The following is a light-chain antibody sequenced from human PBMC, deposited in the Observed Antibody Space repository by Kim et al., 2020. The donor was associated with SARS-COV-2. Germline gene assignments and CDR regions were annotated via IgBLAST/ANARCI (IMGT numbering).Light chain of an antibody. Sequence: DVQMTQSPSAMSASVGDRVTITCRASQDINNYLSWFQHKPGKVPKRLIYASSSLQGGVPSRFSGSNSGTEFTLTISGLQPEDFATYYCLQHHTYPFTFGQWTKLEI. CDR1: QDINNY. J-gene: IGKJ2*01. V-gene: IGKV1-17*03. CDR2: ASS. CDR3: LQHHTYPFT.